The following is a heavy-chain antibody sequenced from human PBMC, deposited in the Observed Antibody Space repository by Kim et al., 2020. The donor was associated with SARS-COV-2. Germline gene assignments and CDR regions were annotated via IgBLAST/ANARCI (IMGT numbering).Heavy chain of an antibody. Sequence: SETLSLTCAVYGGSFSGYYWSWIRQPPGKGLEWIGEINHSGSTNYNPSLKSRVTISVDTSKNQFSLKLSSVTAADTAVYCCARSPLRYFDWLLSDYFDYWGQGTLVTVSP. D-gene: IGHD3-9*01. CDR2: INHSGST. CDR1: GGSFSGYY. V-gene: IGHV4-34*01. J-gene: IGHJ4*02. CDR3: ARSPLRYFDWLLSDYFDY.